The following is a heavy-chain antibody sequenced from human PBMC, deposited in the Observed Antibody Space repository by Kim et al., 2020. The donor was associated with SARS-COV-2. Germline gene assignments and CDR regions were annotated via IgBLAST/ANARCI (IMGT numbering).Heavy chain of an antibody. CDR3: ARLRGGDYYDSSGYPPEGYFQH. CDR2: IYYSGST. CDR1: GGSISSGGYY. J-gene: IGHJ1*01. D-gene: IGHD3-22*01. Sequence: SETLSLTCTVSGGSISSGGYYWSWIRQHPGKGLEWIWYIYYSGSTYYNPSLKSRVTISVDTSKNQFSLKLSSVTAADTAVYYCARLRGGDYYDSSGYPPEGYFQHWGQGTLVTVSS. V-gene: IGHV4-31*03.